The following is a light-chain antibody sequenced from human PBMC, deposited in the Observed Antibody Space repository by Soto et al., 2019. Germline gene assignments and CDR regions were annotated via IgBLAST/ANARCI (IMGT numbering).Light chain of an antibody. CDR2: GAS. J-gene: IGKJ1*01. CDR3: QQYGSSPRT. Sequence: EIVLTQSPGTLSLSPAERATLSCRTSPSVSSSYLAWYQQKPGQAPRLLIYGASSRATGIPDRFSGSGSGTDFTLTISRLEPEDFAVYYCQQYGSSPRTFGQGTKVEIK. CDR1: PSVSSSY. V-gene: IGKV3-20*01.